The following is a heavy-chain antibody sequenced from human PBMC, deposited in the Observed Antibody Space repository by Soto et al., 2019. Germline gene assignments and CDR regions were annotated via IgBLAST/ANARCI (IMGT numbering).Heavy chain of an antibody. V-gene: IGHV4-30-4*01. CDR1: GGSISGDNCY. CDR2: TYNTGTT. Sequence: QVQLQESGPGLVKPSQTLSLTCSVSGGSISGDNCYWRWIRQPPGKGLEWIGHTYNTGTTYYNPSLESRVTISLDTSKNQFSLDLISVSAADTAVYYCARDRIHGYTSGDAFDIWGQGTMVTVSS. CDR3: ARDRIHGYTSGDAFDI. D-gene: IGHD5-18*01. J-gene: IGHJ3*02.